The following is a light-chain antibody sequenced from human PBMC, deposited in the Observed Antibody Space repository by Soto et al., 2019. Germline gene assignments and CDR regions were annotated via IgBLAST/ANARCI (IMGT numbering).Light chain of an antibody. CDR3: QQFNSSPYT. V-gene: IGKV1-5*03. Sequence: DIPMTQSPSSLSASVGDRVTITCRASQSIVTWLAWYQQKPGKAPKLLIYDASSLESGVPSRFSGTGSGTEFTLTISSLQPDDSATYYCQQFNSSPYTFGQGTKVEIK. CDR1: QSIVTW. CDR2: DAS. J-gene: IGKJ2*01.